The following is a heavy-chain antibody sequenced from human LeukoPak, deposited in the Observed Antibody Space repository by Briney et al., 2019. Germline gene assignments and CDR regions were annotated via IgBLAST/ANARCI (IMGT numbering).Heavy chain of an antibody. D-gene: IGHD1-20*01. CDR1: GYTFTRYG. V-gene: IGHV1-18*01. Sequence: EAXVKVSCKASGYTFTRYGISWVRQAPGQGIEWMGWISAYNGNTNYAQKLQGRVTMTTDTSTSTAYMELRSLRSDDTAVYYCARGISGTNNWFDLWVQGTLVTVSS. CDR3: ARGISGTNNWFDL. J-gene: IGHJ5*02. CDR2: ISAYNGNT.